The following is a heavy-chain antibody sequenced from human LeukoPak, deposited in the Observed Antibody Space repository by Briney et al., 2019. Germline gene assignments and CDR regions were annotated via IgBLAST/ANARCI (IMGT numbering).Heavy chain of an antibody. CDR2: IHYSGST. V-gene: IGHV4-59*08. D-gene: IGHD6-6*01. J-gene: IGHJ4*02. Sequence: SETLSLTCTVSGGSISSYYWSWIRQPPGKGLEWIGYIHYSGSTNYNPSLQSRVTISVDTSKNQFSLKLSSVTAADTAVYYCARHLGYSCSQFDSWGLGTLVTVSS. CDR3: ARHLGYSCSQFDS. CDR1: GGSISSYY.